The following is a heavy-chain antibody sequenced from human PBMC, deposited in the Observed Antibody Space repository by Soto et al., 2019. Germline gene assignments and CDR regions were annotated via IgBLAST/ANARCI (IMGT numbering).Heavy chain of an antibody. V-gene: IGHV1-18*04. CDR1: GYTFTSYG. J-gene: IGHJ5*02. D-gene: IGHD6-19*01. CDR2: ISAYNGNT. Sequence: QVQLVQSGAEVKKPGASVKVSGKASGYTFTSYGISWVRQAPGQGLEWMGWISAYNGNTNYAQKLQGRVTMTTDTSKSTAYMELMSLRSDDTAVYYCARASVEQWLDGANWFDPWGQGTLVTVSS. CDR3: ARASVEQWLDGANWFDP.